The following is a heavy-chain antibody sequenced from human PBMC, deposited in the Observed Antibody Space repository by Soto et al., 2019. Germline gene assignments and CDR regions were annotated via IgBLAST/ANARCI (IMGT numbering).Heavy chain of an antibody. J-gene: IGHJ4*02. Sequence: PSETLSLTCTVSGGSISDFYWSWIRQPPGKGLEWIGYIYYSGSTNYNPSLKSRVTISVDTSNNQFSLHLRSMSPADTAVYYCARVGGLAARTFDYWGPGTLVTVSS. CDR1: GGSISDFY. D-gene: IGHD6-6*01. CDR3: ARVGGLAARTFDY. V-gene: IGHV4-59*01. CDR2: IYYSGST.